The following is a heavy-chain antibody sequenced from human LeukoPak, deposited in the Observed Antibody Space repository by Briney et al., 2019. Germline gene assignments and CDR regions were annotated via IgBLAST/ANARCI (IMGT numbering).Heavy chain of an antibody. Sequence: SETLSLTCAVYGESFSGHYWSWIRQPAGKGLEWIGRIYTSGSTNYNPSLKSRVTISVDTSKNQFSLKLSSVTAADTAVYYCARSTNSYSYYGIYYFDYWGQGTLVTVSS. J-gene: IGHJ4*02. D-gene: IGHD3-10*01. CDR1: GESFSGHY. CDR3: ARSTNSYSYYGIYYFDY. V-gene: IGHV4-59*10. CDR2: IYTSGST.